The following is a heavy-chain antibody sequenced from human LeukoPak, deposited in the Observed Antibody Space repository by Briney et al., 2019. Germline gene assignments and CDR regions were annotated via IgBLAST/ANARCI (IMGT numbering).Heavy chain of an antibody. CDR3: ASRYCSSTSCYYYYGMDV. J-gene: IGHJ6*02. CDR2: INHSGST. CDR1: GGSISSGGYY. V-gene: IGHV4-30-2*01. Sequence: SQTLSLTCTVSGGSISSGGYYWSWIRQPPGKGLEWIGEINHSGSTNYNPSLKSRVTISVDTSKNQFSLKLSSVTAADTAVYYCASRYCSSTSCYYYYGMDVWGQGTTVTVSS. D-gene: IGHD2-2*01.